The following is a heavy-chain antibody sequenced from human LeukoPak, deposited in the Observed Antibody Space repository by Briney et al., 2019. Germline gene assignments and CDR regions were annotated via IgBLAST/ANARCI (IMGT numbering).Heavy chain of an antibody. CDR3: ARGEMATTFFDY. J-gene: IGHJ4*02. Sequence: KTSETLSLTCTVSGGSISSYYWSWIRQPPGKGLEWIGSIYYSGSTYYNPSLKSRVTISVDTSKNQFSLKLSSVTAADTAVYYCARGEMATTFFDYWGQGTLVTVSS. D-gene: IGHD5-24*01. CDR1: GGSISSYY. CDR2: IYYSGST. V-gene: IGHV4-59*01.